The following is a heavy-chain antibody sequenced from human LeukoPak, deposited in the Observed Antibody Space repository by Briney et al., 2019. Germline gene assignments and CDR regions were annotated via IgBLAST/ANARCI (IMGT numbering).Heavy chain of an antibody. CDR2: ISYDGSNK. J-gene: IGHJ4*02. V-gene: IGHV3-30*18. Sequence: PGGSLRLSCAASGFTFSSYGMHWVRQAPGKGLEWVAVISYDGSNKYYADSVKGRFTISRDNSKNTLYLQMNSLRAEDTAVYYCAKHSSSWADFDYWGQGTLVTISS. D-gene: IGHD6-13*01. CDR1: GFTFSSYG. CDR3: AKHSSSWADFDY.